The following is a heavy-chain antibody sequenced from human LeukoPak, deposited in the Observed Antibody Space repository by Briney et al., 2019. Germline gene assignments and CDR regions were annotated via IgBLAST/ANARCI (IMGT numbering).Heavy chain of an antibody. D-gene: IGHD2-2*01. Sequence: SETLSLTCAVYGGSFSNYYWSWIRQPPGKGLEWIGEINHSGSTNYNPSLKSRATISVDTSKNQFSLKLSSVTAADTTVYYCARLVNCSSTSCAGYFDYWGQGTLVTVSS. V-gene: IGHV4-34*01. CDR1: GGSFSNYY. J-gene: IGHJ4*02. CDR3: ARLVNCSSTSCAGYFDY. CDR2: INHSGST.